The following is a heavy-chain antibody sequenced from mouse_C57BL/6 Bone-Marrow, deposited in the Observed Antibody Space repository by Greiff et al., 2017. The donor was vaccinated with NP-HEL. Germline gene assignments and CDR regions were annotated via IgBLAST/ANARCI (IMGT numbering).Heavy chain of an antibody. J-gene: IGHJ2*01. Sequence: VQLVESGAELVRPGASVTLSCKASGYTFTDYEMHWVKQTPVHGLEWIGAIDPETGGTAYNQKFKGKAILTADKSSSTAYMELRSLTSEDSAVYYGTTYYDYGTYFDYWGQGTTLTVSS. D-gene: IGHD2-4*01. CDR2: IDPETGGT. CDR3: TTYYDYGTYFDY. CDR1: GYTFTDYE. V-gene: IGHV1-15*01.